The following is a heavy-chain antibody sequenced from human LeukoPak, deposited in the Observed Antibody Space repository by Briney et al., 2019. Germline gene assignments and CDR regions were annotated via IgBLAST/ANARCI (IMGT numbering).Heavy chain of an antibody. CDR3: ARDCMYCTNGDAFDI. CDR2: ISSSSSYI. J-gene: IGHJ3*02. Sequence: GGSLRLSCAASRFTFSSYSMNWVRQAPGKGLEWVSSISSSSSYIYYADSVKGRFTISRDNAKNSLYLQMNSLRAEDTAVYYCARDCMYCTNGDAFDIWGQGTMVTVSS. CDR1: RFTFSSYS. V-gene: IGHV3-21*01. D-gene: IGHD2-8*01.